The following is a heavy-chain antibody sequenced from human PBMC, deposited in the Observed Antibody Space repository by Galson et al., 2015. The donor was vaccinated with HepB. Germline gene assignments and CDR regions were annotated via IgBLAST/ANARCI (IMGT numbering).Heavy chain of an antibody. CDR1: GGTFSSYA. D-gene: IGHD1-26*01. CDR3: AREPYAELPDY. CDR2: IIPILGIA. J-gene: IGHJ4*02. Sequence: SVKVSCKASGGTFSSYAISWVRQAPGQGLEWMGRIIPILGIANYAQKFQGRVTITADKSTSTAYMELSSLRSEDTAVYYCAREPYAELPDYWGQGTLVTVSS. V-gene: IGHV1-69*04.